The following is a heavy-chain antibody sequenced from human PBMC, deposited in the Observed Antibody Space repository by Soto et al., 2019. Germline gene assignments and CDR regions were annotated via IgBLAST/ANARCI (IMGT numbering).Heavy chain of an antibody. CDR3: ARVVVVVAATRPWDAFDI. J-gene: IGHJ3*02. D-gene: IGHD2-15*01. Sequence: QVQLVQSGAEVQKPGSSVKVSCKASGGTFSSYAISWVRQAPGQGLEWMGGIIPIFGTANYAQKFQGRVTITGDESTSTGYMELSSLRSEDTAVYYCARVVVVVAATRPWDAFDIWGQGTMVTVSS. V-gene: IGHV1-69*01. CDR2: IIPIFGTA. CDR1: GGTFSSYA.